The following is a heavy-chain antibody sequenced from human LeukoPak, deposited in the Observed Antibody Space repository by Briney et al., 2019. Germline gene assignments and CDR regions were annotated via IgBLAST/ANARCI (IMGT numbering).Heavy chain of an antibody. Sequence: GGSLRLSCAASGFTFSSYAMHWVRQAPGKGLEWVAVISYDGSYKYYADSVRGRFTISRDNSKNTLYVQMDSLRAEDTAVYYCARALILGATYNRGWFDYWGQGTLVTASS. V-gene: IGHV3-30-3*01. D-gene: IGHD6-19*01. J-gene: IGHJ4*02. CDR1: GFTFSSYA. CDR2: ISYDGSYK. CDR3: ARALILGATYNRGWFDY.